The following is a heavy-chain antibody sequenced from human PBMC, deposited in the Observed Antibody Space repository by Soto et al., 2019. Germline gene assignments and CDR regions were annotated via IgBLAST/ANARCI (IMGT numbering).Heavy chain of an antibody. Sequence: GGSLRLSCAASGFTFSSYSMNWVRQAPGKGLEWVSYISSSSSTIYYADSVKGRLTISRDNAKNSLYLQMNSLRDEDTAVYYCARSYYYDSSGYLVPFDYWGQGTLVTVSS. J-gene: IGHJ4*02. V-gene: IGHV3-48*02. CDR1: GFTFSSYS. D-gene: IGHD3-22*01. CDR3: ARSYYYDSSGYLVPFDY. CDR2: ISSSSSTI.